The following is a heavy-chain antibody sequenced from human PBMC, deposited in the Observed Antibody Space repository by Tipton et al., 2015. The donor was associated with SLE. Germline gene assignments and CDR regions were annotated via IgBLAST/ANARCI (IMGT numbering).Heavy chain of an antibody. CDR2: IRFDGNVK. J-gene: IGHJ4*02. CDR1: GFTFRTYG. Sequence: SLRLSCAASGFTFRTYGMHWVRQAPGKGLEWVSFIRFDGNVKQYADSVRGRFTISSDNSKNTLSLQMDSLRPEDTSIYYCASILGNTNPSDFWGQGTLVTVSS. V-gene: IGHV3-30*02. D-gene: IGHD2-8*01. CDR3: ASILGNTNPSDF.